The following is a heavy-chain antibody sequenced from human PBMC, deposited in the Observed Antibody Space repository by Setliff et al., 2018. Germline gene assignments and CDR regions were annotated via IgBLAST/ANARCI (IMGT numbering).Heavy chain of an antibody. Sequence: ASVKVSCKASGYTFTNYDINWVRQATGQGLEWMGWMNPNSGGTNYAQKFQGWVTMTRDTSISTAYMELSRLRSDDTAVYYCARVKRGRSLRYYYDSSGYGDGMDVWGQGTTVTVSS. V-gene: IGHV1-2*04. J-gene: IGHJ6*02. CDR2: MNPNSGGT. CDR1: GYTFTNYD. CDR3: ARVKRGRSLRYYYDSSGYGDGMDV. D-gene: IGHD3-22*01.